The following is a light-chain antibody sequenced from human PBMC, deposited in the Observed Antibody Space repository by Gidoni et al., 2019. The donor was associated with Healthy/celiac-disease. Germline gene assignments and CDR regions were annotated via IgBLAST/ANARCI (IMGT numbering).Light chain of an antibody. Sequence: QSVLTQPPSAPAAPGQRVTISCTGSSSNIVAGYDVHWYQQLPGTAPNLLIYGNSKRPSGVPDRFSGSKSGTSASLAITGLQAEDEADYYCQSYDSSLSVVVFGGGTKLTV. CDR1: SSNIVAGYD. CDR3: QSYDSSLSVVV. J-gene: IGLJ2*01. V-gene: IGLV1-40*01. CDR2: GNS.